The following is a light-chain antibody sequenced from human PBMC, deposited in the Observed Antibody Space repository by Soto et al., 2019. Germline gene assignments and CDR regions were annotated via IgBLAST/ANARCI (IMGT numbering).Light chain of an antibody. Sequence: DLHMTQSPSTLYAAFGDRVGITLPAIQNIGTFLTWFPQRPGTGPKVLIYAASTLSSGVASRFSGSGSGTDFTLTISNLQPEDFATHFCQQSYSRFLTFGGATKVDIK. J-gene: IGKJ4*02. V-gene: IGKV1-39*01. CDR3: QQSYSRFLT. CDR1: QNIGTF. CDR2: AAS.